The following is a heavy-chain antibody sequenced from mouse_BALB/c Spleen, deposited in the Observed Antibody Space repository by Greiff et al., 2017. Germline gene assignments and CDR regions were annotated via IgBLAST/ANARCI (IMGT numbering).Heavy chain of an antibody. V-gene: IGHV14-4*02. J-gene: IGHJ1*01. CDR1: GFNIKDYY. CDR3: IAWDYGGNFDV. Sequence: EDQLQQSGAELVRSGASVKLSCTASGFNIKDYYMHWVKQRPEQGLEWIGWIDPENGDTEYAPKFQGKATMTADTSSNTAYLQLSSLTSEDTAVYYCIAWDYGGNFDVWGAGTTVTVSS. CDR2: IDPENGDT. D-gene: IGHD2-4*01.